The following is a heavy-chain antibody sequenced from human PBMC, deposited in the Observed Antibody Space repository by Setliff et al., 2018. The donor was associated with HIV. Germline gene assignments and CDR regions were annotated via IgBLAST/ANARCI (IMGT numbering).Heavy chain of an antibody. Sequence: SVKVSCKSSGGTFSTYVFTWVRQAPGQGLEWMGGVTPILHTTNYAQKFQGRVTITADISTRTVYMELSSLTSEDTAIYYCARDHQTMLWLDYWGQGTLVTVSS. CDR3: ARDHQTMLWLDY. CDR1: GGTFSTYV. V-gene: IGHV1-69*10. CDR2: VTPILHTT. D-gene: IGHD2-21*01. J-gene: IGHJ4*02.